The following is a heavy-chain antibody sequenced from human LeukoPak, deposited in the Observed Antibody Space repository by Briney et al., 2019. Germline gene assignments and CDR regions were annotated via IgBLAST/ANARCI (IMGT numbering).Heavy chain of an antibody. Sequence: QAGGSLRLSCAASGFTFSSYSMNWVRQAPGKGLEWVSYISSSSTIYYADSVKGRFTISRDNAKNSLYLQMNSLRAEDTAVYYCARERNWYYGSGSYAPDFDYWGQGTLVTVSS. CDR1: GFTFSSYS. CDR2: ISSSSTI. V-gene: IGHV3-48*01. J-gene: IGHJ4*02. D-gene: IGHD3-10*01. CDR3: ARERNWYYGSGSYAPDFDY.